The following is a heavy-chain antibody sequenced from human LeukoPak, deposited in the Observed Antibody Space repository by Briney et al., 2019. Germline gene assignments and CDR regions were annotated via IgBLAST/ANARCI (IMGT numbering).Heavy chain of an antibody. CDR1: GFSVSSNY. Sequence: LTGGSLRLSCAASGFSVSSNYMSWVRQPAGKGLEWVSVIYSGGTTFYADSVKGRFTISRDNSKNTLYLQMNSLRPDDTAVYYCTKLKGWYGDGYFDYWGPGTLVTVSS. D-gene: IGHD6-19*01. V-gene: IGHV3-53*01. CDR3: TKLKGWYGDGYFDY. CDR2: IYSGGTT. J-gene: IGHJ4*02.